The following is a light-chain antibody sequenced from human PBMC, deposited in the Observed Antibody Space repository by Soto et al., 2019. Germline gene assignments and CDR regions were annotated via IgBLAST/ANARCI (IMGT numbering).Light chain of an antibody. CDR2: AAS. J-gene: IGKJ3*01. CDR3: QQSYMTPPT. Sequence: DIQMTQSPSSLSASVGDRVTITCRASQSISSYLNWYQQKPGKAPKLLIYAASSLQSGVPSRFSGSESGTDFTLSISSLQPEDFATYYCQQSYMTPPTFGPGTKVEIK. CDR1: QSISSY. V-gene: IGKV1-39*01.